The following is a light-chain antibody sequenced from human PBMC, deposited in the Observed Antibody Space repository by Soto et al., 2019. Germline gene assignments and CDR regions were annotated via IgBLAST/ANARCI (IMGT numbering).Light chain of an antibody. CDR1: QRIGSY. J-gene: IGKJ4*01. CDR2: GAS. Sequence: DIQMTQSPSSLSASVGDRVTITCRASQRIGSYLNWYRQKPGEAPEVLIYGASNLQDGVPSRFSGSGSGTDFNLTIDSLQPEEFATYDCQQSSSITFGAGTKVEI. CDR3: QQSSSIT. V-gene: IGKV1-39*01.